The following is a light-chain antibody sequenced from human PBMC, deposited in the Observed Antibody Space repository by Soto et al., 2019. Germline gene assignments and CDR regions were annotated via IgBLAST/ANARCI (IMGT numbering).Light chain of an antibody. Sequence: DIQMTPSPSSLSASVGDRVTITCRASESIRNNLNWYQQKPGKAPKLLIYAASTLQSGVPSRFSGGGSGTEFTLTIGSLQPEDFTTYYCQQNYSTPRGAFGQGTKVEFK. CDR3: QQNYSTPRGA. V-gene: IGKV1-39*01. CDR1: ESIRNN. J-gene: IGKJ1*01. CDR2: AAS.